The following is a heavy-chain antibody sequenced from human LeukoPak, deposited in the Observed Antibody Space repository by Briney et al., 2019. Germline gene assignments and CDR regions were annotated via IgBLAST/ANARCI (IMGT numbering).Heavy chain of an antibody. CDR3: ARGRRWLQSIDY. Sequence: SETLSLTCTVSGGSISSYYWSWIRQPPGKGLEWIGYIYYSGSTNYNPSLKRRVTISVDTSKNQFALKLSSVTAADTAVYYCARGRRWLQSIDYWGQGTLVTVSS. CDR1: GGSISSYY. CDR2: IYYSGST. J-gene: IGHJ4*02. D-gene: IGHD5-24*01. V-gene: IGHV4-59*01.